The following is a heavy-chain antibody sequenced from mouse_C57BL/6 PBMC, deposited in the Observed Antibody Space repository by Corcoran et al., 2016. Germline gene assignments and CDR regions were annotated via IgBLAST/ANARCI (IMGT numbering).Heavy chain of an antibody. Sequence: QVQLQQSGAELVKPGASVKIYCKASGYAFSRYWMNGVKQRPGKGLEWIGQIYPGDGDTNYNGKFKGKATLTADKSSSTAYRQLSSLTSEDSAVYFCARLGNYAMDYWGQGTSVTVSS. CDR2: IYPGDGDT. V-gene: IGHV1-80*01. CDR3: ARLGNYAMDY. CDR1: GYAFSRYW. D-gene: IGHD4-1*01. J-gene: IGHJ4*01.